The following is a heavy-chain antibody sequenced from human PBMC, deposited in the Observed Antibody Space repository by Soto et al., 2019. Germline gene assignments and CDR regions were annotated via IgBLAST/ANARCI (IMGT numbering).Heavy chain of an antibody. CDR1: GATFSTYG. Sequence: QVHLVQSGAEVKKPGSSVKVSCKASGATFSTYGFTWVRQAPGQGLEWMGGIIPIFGTAHYAQKFQGRVTITADEPTSTAYMELSSLRSEDTAVYYCARALEEYYYDSSGYYSAYWGHGTLVTVSS. CDR2: IIPIFGTA. D-gene: IGHD3-22*01. J-gene: IGHJ4*01. CDR3: ARALEEYYYDSSGYYSAY. V-gene: IGHV1-69*12.